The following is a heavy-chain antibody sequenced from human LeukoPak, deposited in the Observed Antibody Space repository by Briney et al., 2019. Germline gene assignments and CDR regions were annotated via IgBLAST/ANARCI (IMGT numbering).Heavy chain of an antibody. Sequence: GRSLRLSCAASGFTFDDYAMHWVRLAPGKALEWVSGISWKSGRIVYADSVKGRFTISRDNAKNSLYLQMNSLRAEDTAVYYCAKGDTAMVTGVLDYWGQGTLVTVSS. J-gene: IGHJ4*02. CDR3: AKGDTAMVTGVLDY. CDR1: GFTFDDYA. V-gene: IGHV3-9*01. D-gene: IGHD5-18*01. CDR2: ISWKSGRI.